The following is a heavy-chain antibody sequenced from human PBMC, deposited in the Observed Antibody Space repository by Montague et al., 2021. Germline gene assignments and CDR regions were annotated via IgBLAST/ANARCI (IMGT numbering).Heavy chain of an antibody. CDR3: AKYYRFYFDSLGHFDY. D-gene: IGHD3-9*01. V-gene: IGHV3-23*01. Sequence: SLRLSCAASGFTFDNYAMTWVRQAPGKGLEWVSAYSGRGDFTYYADSVKGRFTVSRDNSKNTLYLLMNSLRVEDTAVYYCAKYYRFYFDSLGHFDYWGRGTLDTVSS. CDR2: YSGRGDFT. J-gene: IGHJ4*02. CDR1: GFTFDNYA.